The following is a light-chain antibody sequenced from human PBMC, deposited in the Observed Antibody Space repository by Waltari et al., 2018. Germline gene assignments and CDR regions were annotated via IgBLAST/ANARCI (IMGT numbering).Light chain of an antibody. CDR2: GAS. V-gene: IGKV3-15*01. CDR3: QHYNNWPRT. CDR1: QNVNRN. J-gene: IGKJ1*01. Sequence: EIVMTQSPDTLSVSPGDRATLSCRASQNVNRNLAWYQKKRGQAPRLLISGASARAAGIPPRFSGGGSGTEFTLNINSLQSEDFAVYYCQHYNNWPRTFGQGTKVEIK.